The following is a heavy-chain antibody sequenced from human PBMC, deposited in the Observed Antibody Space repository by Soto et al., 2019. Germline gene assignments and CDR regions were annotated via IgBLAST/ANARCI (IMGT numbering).Heavy chain of an antibody. CDR2: INHSGST. CDR3: ARDEDNWNYVDAFDI. J-gene: IGHJ3*02. CDR1: GGSFSGYY. V-gene: IGHV4-34*01. Sequence: PSETLSLTCAVYGGSFSGYYWSWIRQPPGKGLEWIGEINHSGSTNYNLSLKSRVTISVDTSKNQFSLKLSSVTAADTAVYYCARDEDNWNYVDAFDIWGQGTMVTVSS. D-gene: IGHD1-7*01.